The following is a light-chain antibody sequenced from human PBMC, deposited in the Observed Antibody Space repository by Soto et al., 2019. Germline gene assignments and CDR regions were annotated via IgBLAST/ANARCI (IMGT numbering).Light chain of an antibody. CDR1: SSDVGGYKY. J-gene: IGLJ1*01. CDR3: TSYTSSSTYV. V-gene: IGLV2-14*01. CDR2: EVS. Sequence: QSALTQPASVSGSPGQSITISCTGTSSDVGGYKYVSWYQQHPGKAPKLMIYEVSNRPSGISNRFSGSKSGNTASLTISGLQAEDEAEYYCTSYTSSSTYVFGTGTKLTVL.